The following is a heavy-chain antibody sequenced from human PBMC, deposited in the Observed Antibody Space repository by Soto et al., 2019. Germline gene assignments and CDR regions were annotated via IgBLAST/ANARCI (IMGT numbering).Heavy chain of an antibody. CDR3: TGGQLVLYYYGMDV. Sequence: QVQLQESGPGLVKPSQTLSLTCTVSGGSISSGGYYWSWIRQHPGKGLEWIGYIYYSGSTYYNPSLKSRVTISVDTSKNQFSLKLSSVPAADTAVYYCTGGQLVLYYYGMDVWGQGTTVTVSS. J-gene: IGHJ6*02. V-gene: IGHV4-31*03. D-gene: IGHD6-13*01. CDR1: GGSISSGGYY. CDR2: IYYSGST.